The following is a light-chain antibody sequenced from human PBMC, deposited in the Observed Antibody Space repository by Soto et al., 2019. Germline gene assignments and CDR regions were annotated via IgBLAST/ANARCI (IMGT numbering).Light chain of an antibody. V-gene: IGKV3-15*01. CDR3: QQYGSSPRT. Sequence: EIVMTQSPATLSVSPGERATLSCRASQSVSSNLAWYQQKPGQAPRLLIYGASTRATGIPARFSGSESGTEFTLTISSLQSEGFAVYYCQQYGSSPRTFGQGTKVEIK. J-gene: IGKJ1*01. CDR2: GAS. CDR1: QSVSSN.